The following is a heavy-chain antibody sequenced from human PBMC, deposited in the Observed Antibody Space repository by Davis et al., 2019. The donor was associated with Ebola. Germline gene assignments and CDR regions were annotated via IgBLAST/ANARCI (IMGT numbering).Heavy chain of an antibody. CDR1: GASISSDNFY. V-gene: IGHV4-39*01. CDR2: ILYGGTT. J-gene: IGHJ5*02. D-gene: IGHD6-19*01. Sequence: MPSETLSLTCTVSGASISSDNFYWGWIRQPPGKGLEWIGEILYGGTTHYNPSLKSRVTISLDTSKNQFSLKLSSVTAADTAVYYCARVYSSGWYGWFDPWGQGTLVTVSS. CDR3: ARVYSSGWYGWFDP.